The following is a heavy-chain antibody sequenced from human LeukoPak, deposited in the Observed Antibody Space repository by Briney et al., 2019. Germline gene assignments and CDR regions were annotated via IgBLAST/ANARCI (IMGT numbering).Heavy chain of an antibody. CDR3: ARGHLPVVDGDGLSDAFDI. J-gene: IGHJ3*02. CDR1: RFTFNNYD. CDR2: IGTTGDT. Sequence: PAGGSLRLSCAASRFTFNNYDMHWVRHAIGKGLEWVSGIGTTGDTYYPGSVKGRFTISRENAKSSLYLQMNSLRADDTAVYYCARGHLPVVDGDGLSDAFDIWGQGTKVTVSS. D-gene: IGHD2-15*01. V-gene: IGHV3-13*01.